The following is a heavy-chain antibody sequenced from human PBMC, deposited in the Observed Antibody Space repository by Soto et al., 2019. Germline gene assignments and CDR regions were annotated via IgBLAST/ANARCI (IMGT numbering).Heavy chain of an antibody. Sequence: ASVKVSCKASGYTFTSCGISWVRQAPGQGLEWMGWISAYNGKTNYAQKLQGRVTMTTDTSTNTAYMGLRSLRSDDTAVYYCARGQVKAPLDYWGQGTLVTAPQ. V-gene: IGHV1-18*01. CDR2: ISAYNGKT. J-gene: IGHJ4*02. CDR1: GYTFTSCG. CDR3: ARGQVKAPLDY.